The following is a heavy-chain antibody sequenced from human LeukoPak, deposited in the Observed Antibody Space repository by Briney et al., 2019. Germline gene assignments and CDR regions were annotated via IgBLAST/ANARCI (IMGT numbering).Heavy chain of an antibody. CDR2: INHSGSS. V-gene: IGHV4-34*01. J-gene: IGHJ4*02. D-gene: IGHD6-6*01. CDR1: GGSFSGYY. CDR3: ARIKSTSSYDY. Sequence: PSETLSLTCGVYGGSFSGYYWSWIRQSPGKGLEWIGEINHSGSSNKNPSLKSRVTISVDTSKNQFSLKLSSVTAADTAVYYCARIKSTSSYDYWGQGTLVTVSS.